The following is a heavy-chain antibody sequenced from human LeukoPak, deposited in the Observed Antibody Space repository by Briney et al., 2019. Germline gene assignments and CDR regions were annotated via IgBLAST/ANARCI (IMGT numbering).Heavy chain of an antibody. CDR1: GFSFSRYW. V-gene: IGHV3-7*01. CDR3: ARDNSRWYGELFRPDYYYYMDV. J-gene: IGHJ6*03. CDR2: IKQDGSEK. D-gene: IGHD3-10*01. Sequence: PGGSLRLSCAASGFSFSRYWMSWVRQAPGKGLEWVANIKQDGSEKNYVESVKGRFTISRDNAKNSLYLQTNSLRAEDTAVYYCARDNSRWYGELFRPDYYYYMDVWGKGTTVTISS.